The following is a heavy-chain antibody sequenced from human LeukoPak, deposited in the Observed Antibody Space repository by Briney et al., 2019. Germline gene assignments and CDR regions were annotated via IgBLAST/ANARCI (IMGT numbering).Heavy chain of an antibody. D-gene: IGHD3-9*01. J-gene: IGHJ4*02. CDR1: GFTFSSYA. V-gene: IGHV3-23*01. CDR2: IGASGGST. CDR3: AKAEGYDILTGLDY. Sequence: GGSLRLSCAISGFTFSSYAMSWVRQAPGKGLEWVSGIGASGGSTYYADSVKGRFTISRDNSKNTLYLQMNSLRTEDTAVYYCAKAEGYDILTGLDYWGQGTLVTVSS.